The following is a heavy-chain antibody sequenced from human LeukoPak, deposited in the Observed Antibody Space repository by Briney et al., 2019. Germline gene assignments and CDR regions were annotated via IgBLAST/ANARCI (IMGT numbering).Heavy chain of an antibody. CDR1: GFTFSSFL. V-gene: IGHV3-7*01. CDR2: IYPGGSEK. Sequence: PGGSLRLSCEAYGFTFSSFLMSWVRQTPGQGLEWVANIYPGGSEKYYLVSVKGRFTISRANAENSLYLQMKNLRAEDTAVYYCARELVVGPAEYFQHWGQGTRFTVSS. D-gene: IGHD2-8*02. J-gene: IGHJ1*01. CDR3: ARELVVGPAEYFQH.